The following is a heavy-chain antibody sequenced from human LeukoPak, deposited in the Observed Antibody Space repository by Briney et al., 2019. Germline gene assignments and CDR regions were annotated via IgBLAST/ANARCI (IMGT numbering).Heavy chain of an antibody. CDR2: ISYDGSNK. V-gene: IGHV3-30-3*01. CDR1: GFTFSSYA. Sequence: SGGSLILSCAASGFTFSSYAMHWVRQAPGKGLEWVAVISYDGSNKYYADSVKGRFTISRDNSKKTLYLQMNSLRAEDTAVYYCARDSRYIVVIPSAIPPNYYLEYWGQGTLVTVSS. CDR3: ARDSRYIVVIPSAIPPNYYLEY. J-gene: IGHJ4*02. D-gene: IGHD2-2*01.